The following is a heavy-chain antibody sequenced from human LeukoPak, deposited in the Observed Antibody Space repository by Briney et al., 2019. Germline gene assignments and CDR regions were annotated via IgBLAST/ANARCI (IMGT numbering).Heavy chain of an antibody. V-gene: IGHV3-53*01. CDR2: IYSGGST. D-gene: IGHD3-10*01. CDR1: GFTVSSNY. CDR3: ARVSHARDGGYYFDY. Sequence: PGGSLRLSCAASGFTVSSNYMSWVRQAPGKGLEWVSVIYSGGSTYYADSVKGRFTISRDNSKNTLYLQMNSLRAEDTAVYYCARVSHARDGGYYFDYWGQGTLVTVSS. J-gene: IGHJ4*02.